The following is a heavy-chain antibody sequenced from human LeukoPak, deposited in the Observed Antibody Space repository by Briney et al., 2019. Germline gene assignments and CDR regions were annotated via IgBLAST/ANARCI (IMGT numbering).Heavy chain of an antibody. CDR3: ARGPRYYDFWSGYSRTIDY. V-gene: IGHV4-30-4*01. Sequence: PSETLSLTCTVSGGSISSGDYYWSWIRQPPGKGLEWIGYIYYSGSTYYNPSLKSPVTISVAPSKNQFPLKLSSVTAADTAVYYCARGPRYYDFWSGYSRTIDYWGQGTLVTVSS. D-gene: IGHD3-3*01. J-gene: IGHJ4*02. CDR1: GGSISSGDYY. CDR2: IYYSGST.